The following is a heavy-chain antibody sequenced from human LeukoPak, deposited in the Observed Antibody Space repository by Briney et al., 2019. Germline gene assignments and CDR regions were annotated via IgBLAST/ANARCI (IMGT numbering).Heavy chain of an antibody. D-gene: IGHD7-27*01. CDR2: ISSSGSTI. J-gene: IGHJ4*02. Sequence: PGGSLRLSCAASRFTFSDYYMSWIRQAPGKGLEWVSYISSSGSTIYYADSVKGRFTISRDNAKNSLYLQMNSLRAEDTAVYYCARLTRAAQPPDYWGQGTLVTVSS. V-gene: IGHV3-11*01. CDR3: ARLTRAAQPPDY. CDR1: RFTFSDYY.